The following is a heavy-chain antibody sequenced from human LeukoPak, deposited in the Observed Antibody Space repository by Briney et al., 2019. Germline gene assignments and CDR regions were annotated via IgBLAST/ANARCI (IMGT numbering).Heavy chain of an antibody. CDR2: INPSGGST. D-gene: IGHD6-13*01. Sequence: ASVKVSCKASGYTFTSYYMHWVRQAPGQGLEWMGIINPSGGSTSYAQKFQGRVTMTRDTSTSTAYMELRSLRSDDTAVYYCARVLSSIAAAATDYWGQGTLVTVSS. V-gene: IGHV1-46*01. CDR3: ARVLSSIAAAATDY. CDR1: GYTFTSYY. J-gene: IGHJ4*02.